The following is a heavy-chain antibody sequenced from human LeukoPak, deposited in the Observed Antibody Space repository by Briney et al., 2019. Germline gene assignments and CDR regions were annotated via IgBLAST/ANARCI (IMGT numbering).Heavy chain of an antibody. CDR2: ISYDRSNK. D-gene: IGHD2-21*02. CDR3: AKDYGAYCGGDCYSYFDY. J-gene: IGHJ4*02. V-gene: IGHV3-30*18. Sequence: GGSLRLSCAASGFTFSSYGMHWVRQAPGKGLEWVAVISYDRSNKYYADSVKGRFTISRDNSKNTLYLQMNSLRAEDTAVYYCAKDYGAYCGGDCYSYFDYWGQGTLVTVSS. CDR1: GFTFSSYG.